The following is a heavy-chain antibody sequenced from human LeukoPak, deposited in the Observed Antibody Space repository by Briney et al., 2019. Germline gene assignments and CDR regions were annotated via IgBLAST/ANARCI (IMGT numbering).Heavy chain of an antibody. V-gene: IGHV3-23*01. Sequence: TGGSLRLSCAASAFTFSSSAMSWVRQAPGKGLEWVSAITSSGGSTYYADSVKGRFTISRDNPKNTLYLQMNSLRAEDTAVYYCARSPNCGGDCSWGQGTLVTVSS. CDR3: ARSPNCGGDCS. CDR1: AFTFSSSA. J-gene: IGHJ5*02. CDR2: ITSSGGST. D-gene: IGHD2-21*02.